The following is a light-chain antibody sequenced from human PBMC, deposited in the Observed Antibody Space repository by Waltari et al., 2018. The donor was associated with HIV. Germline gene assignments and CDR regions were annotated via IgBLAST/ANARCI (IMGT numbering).Light chain of an antibody. Sequence: QSALTQPRSVSGSPGQSVTLSCTGSSSDVGGYKYVSWYEQHPGKAPKLMIYDVSTRPAGVPHLFSGSKSGNAASLTITGLQAENEADYSCCSYAGSDSYVFGTGPRGAVL. J-gene: IGLJ1*01. CDR2: DVS. CDR1: SSDVGGYKY. V-gene: IGLV2-11*01. CDR3: CSYAGSDSYV.